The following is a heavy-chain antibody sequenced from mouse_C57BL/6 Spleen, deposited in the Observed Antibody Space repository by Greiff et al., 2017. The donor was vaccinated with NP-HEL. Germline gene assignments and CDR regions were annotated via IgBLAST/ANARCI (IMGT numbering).Heavy chain of an antibody. J-gene: IGHJ1*03. CDR1: GYTFTEYT. Sequence: QVQLKESGAELVKPGASVKLSCKASGYTFTEYTIHWVKQRSGQGLEWIGWFYPGSGSIKYNEKFKDKATLTADKSSSTVYMELSRLTSEDSAAYFCARHEDYGSSYEGWYFDVWGTGTTVTVSS. CDR3: ARHEDYGSSYEGWYFDV. V-gene: IGHV1-62-2*01. D-gene: IGHD1-1*01. CDR2: FYPGSGSI.